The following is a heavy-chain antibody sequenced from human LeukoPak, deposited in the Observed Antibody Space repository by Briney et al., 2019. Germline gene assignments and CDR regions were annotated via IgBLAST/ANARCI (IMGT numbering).Heavy chain of an antibody. CDR3: ARYYRSGAAY. J-gene: IGHJ4*02. Sequence: KGGESLKISCKSSGYNFPTYWIAWVRQMPGKVLEWMGIIYPSDSDTRYSPSFEGQVTISVVKSISTFYLQWSMLSASDTAIYYCARYYRSGAAYWGQGTLVTVSS. D-gene: IGHD3-10*01. CDR1: GYNFPTYW. V-gene: IGHV5-51*01. CDR2: IYPSDSDT.